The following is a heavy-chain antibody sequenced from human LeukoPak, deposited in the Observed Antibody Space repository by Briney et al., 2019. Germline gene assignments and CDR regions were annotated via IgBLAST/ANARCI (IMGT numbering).Heavy chain of an antibody. CDR3: ARQTYYDSSTTFDY. D-gene: IGHD3-22*01. CDR2: IYYSGST. V-gene: IGHV4-59*08. Sequence: GSLKLSCAASGFTFSGSAMHWIRQPPGKGLEWIGYIYYSGSTNYNPSLKSRVTISVDTSKNQFSLKLSSVTAADTAVYYCARQTYYDSSTTFDYWGQGTLVTVSS. J-gene: IGHJ4*02. CDR1: GFTFSGSA.